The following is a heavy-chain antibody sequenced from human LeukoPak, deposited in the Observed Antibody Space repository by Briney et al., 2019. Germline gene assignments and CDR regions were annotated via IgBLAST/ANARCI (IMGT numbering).Heavy chain of an antibody. J-gene: IGHJ3*02. CDR3: GSGEMATTYDAFDI. Sequence: SETLSLTCAVSGGSISSSNWWSWVRQPPGKGPEWIGEIYHSGSTNYNPSLKSRVTISVDKSKNQFSLKVSSVTAADTAVYYCGSGEMATTYDAFDIWGQGTMVTVSS. CDR2: IYHSGST. V-gene: IGHV4-4*02. D-gene: IGHD5-24*01. CDR1: GGSISSSNW.